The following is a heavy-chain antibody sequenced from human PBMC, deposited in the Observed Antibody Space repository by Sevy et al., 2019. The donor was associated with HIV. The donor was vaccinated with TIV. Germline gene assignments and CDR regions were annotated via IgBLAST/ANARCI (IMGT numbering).Heavy chain of an antibody. D-gene: IGHD4-4*01. V-gene: IGHV3-48*02. CDR3: ARGRWERATVTTGNFDY. Sequence: GGSLRLSCAASGFTFSSYSMNWVRQAPGKGLEWVSYISSSSSTIYYADSVKGRFTISRDNAKNSLYLQMNSLRDEDTAVYYSARGRWERATVTTGNFDYWGQGTLVTVSS. CDR2: ISSSSSTI. J-gene: IGHJ4*02. CDR1: GFTFSSYS.